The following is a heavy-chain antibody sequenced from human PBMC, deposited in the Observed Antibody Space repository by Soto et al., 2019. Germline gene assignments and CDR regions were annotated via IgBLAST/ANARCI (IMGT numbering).Heavy chain of an antibody. D-gene: IGHD6-19*01. Sequence: VQLVESGGGVVQPGRSLRLSCAASGFTFSDYAMHWVRQAPGKGLEWVAVVSHDGRNAHYADSVKGRLTIYRDSSKNTVSMEMNSLRAEDTAVYYCAKGGRQWLVTSDFNYWGQGALVNVSS. CDR3: AKGGRQWLVTSDFNY. V-gene: IGHV3-30*18. CDR1: GFTFSDYA. J-gene: IGHJ4*02. CDR2: VSHDGRNA.